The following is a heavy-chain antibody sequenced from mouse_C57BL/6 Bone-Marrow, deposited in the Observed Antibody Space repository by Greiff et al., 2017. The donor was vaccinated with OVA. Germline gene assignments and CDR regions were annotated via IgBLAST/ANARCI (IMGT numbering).Heavy chain of an antibody. CDR2: IDPSDSET. Sequence: QVQLKQPGAELVRPGSSVKLSCKASGYTFTSYWMHWVKQRPIQGLEWIGNIDPSDSETHYNQKFKDKATLTVDKSSSTAYMQLSSLTSEDSAVYYCARYGKVYAMDYWGQGTSVTVSS. CDR3: ARYGKVYAMDY. D-gene: IGHD2-1*01. V-gene: IGHV1-52*01. J-gene: IGHJ4*01. CDR1: GYTFTSYW.